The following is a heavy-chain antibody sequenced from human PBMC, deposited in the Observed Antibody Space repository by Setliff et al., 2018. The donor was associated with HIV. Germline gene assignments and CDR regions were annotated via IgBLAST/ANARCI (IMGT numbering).Heavy chain of an antibody. CDR2: INHNGST. Sequence: SETLSLTCAVYGGSFSGDSWSWIRQPRIGEINHNGSTYYNPSLKSRVTISVDTSKNQFSLKLSSVTAADTAVYYCARLRGLGSGSYYFDYWGQGTLVTVSS. J-gene: IGHJ4*02. V-gene: IGHV4-34*01. CDR1: GGSFSGDS. CDR3: ARLRGLGSGSYYFDY. D-gene: IGHD3-10*01.